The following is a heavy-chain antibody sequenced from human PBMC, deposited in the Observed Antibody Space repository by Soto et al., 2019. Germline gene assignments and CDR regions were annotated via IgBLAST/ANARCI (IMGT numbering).Heavy chain of an antibody. Sequence: ASVKVSCKSSGYPFNTYYLHWVRHAPGQGLEWMGMIHPSGGGSTYAQKFLGRVTMTRDSSATTAFMELSSLRFADTAVYYCARVPLYQPLIAFDIWGQGTMVTVSS. J-gene: IGHJ3*02. V-gene: IGHV1-46*02. D-gene: IGHD2-2*01. CDR3: ARVPLYQPLIAFDI. CDR1: GYPFNTYY. CDR2: IHPSGGGS.